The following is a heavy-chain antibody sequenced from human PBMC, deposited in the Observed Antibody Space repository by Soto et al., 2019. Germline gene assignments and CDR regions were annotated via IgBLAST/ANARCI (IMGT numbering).Heavy chain of an antibody. J-gene: IGHJ6*02. CDR3: ARDLKVVYGDYVSSSYYYGMDV. CDR1: GFTFSSYG. V-gene: IGHV3-33*01. Sequence: GGSLRLSCAASGFTFSSYGMHWVRQAPGKGLEWVAVIWYDGSNKYYADSVKGRFTISRDNSKNTLYLQMNSLRAEDTAVYYCARDLKVVYGDYVSSSYYYGMDVWGQGTTVTVSS. D-gene: IGHD4-17*01. CDR2: IWYDGSNK.